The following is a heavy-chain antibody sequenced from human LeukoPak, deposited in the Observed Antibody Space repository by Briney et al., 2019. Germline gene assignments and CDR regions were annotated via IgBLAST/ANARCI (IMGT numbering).Heavy chain of an antibody. Sequence: PSETLSLTCAVSGYSISSGYYWGWIRQSPGKGLEWIGSIFHSGSTYYNPSLKSRVTISVDTSKNQFSLKLSSVTAADTAVYYCARDPVGDYGDYWGQGTLVTVSS. V-gene: IGHV4-38-2*02. CDR1: GYSISSGYY. CDR2: IFHSGST. J-gene: IGHJ4*02. CDR3: ARDPVGDYGDY. D-gene: IGHD4-17*01.